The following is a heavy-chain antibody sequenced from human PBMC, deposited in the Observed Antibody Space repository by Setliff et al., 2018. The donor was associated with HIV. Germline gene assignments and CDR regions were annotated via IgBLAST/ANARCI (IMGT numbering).Heavy chain of an antibody. J-gene: IGHJ4*02. CDR3: ARPRGCNSGGQGYFFDY. CDR1: GYAFATYW. D-gene: IGHD1-1*01. V-gene: IGHV5-51*01. Sequence: PGESLKISCRASGYAFATYWIGWLRQMPGKGLEWMAIIYPGDSETRYNPPFQGQVTISADKSINTTYLQWSRLRASDTAVYYCARPRGCNSGGQGYFFDYWAQGTLVTVSS. CDR2: IYPGDSET.